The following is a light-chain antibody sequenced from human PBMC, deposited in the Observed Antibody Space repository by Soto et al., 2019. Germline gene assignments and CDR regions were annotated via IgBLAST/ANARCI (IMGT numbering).Light chain of an antibody. CDR3: QQYNDYLWT. V-gene: IGKV1-5*01. J-gene: IGKJ1*01. CDR1: QSFSSW. Sequence: DIQITQSPSTLSASVGDRVTITCRASQSFSSWLAWYQQKPGKAPKLLIYDASSLESGVPSRFSSSGSGTEFTLTISSLQPDDFATYYCQQYNDYLWTFGQGTKVDIK. CDR2: DAS.